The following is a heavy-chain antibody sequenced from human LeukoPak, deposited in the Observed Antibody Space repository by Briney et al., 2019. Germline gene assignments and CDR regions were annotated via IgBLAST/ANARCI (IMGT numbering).Heavy chain of an antibody. CDR3: ARHHCSSSTCYLYFDY. CDR2: IYPGDSDT. J-gene: IGHJ4*02. CDR1: GYSFSSDW. D-gene: IGHD2-2*01. V-gene: IGHV5-51*01. Sequence: GESLKISCKGSGYSFSSDWIAWVRQMPGKGLEWMGIIYPGDSDTRYSPSFQGQVTISADKSISTTYLQWSSLKASDTAMYYCARHHCSSSTCYLYFDYWGQGTLVTVSS.